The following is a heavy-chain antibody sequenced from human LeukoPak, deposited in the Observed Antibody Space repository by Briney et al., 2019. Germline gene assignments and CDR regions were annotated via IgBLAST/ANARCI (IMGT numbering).Heavy chain of an antibody. J-gene: IGHJ3*02. CDR1: GGSISSSSYY. Sequence: PSETLSLTCTVSGGSISSSSYYWGWIRQPPGMGLAWIGSIYYSGSTYYNPSLKSRVTISVDTSKSQFSLKLSSVTAADTAVYYCARVKRWLQFGAFDTWGQGTMVTVSS. D-gene: IGHD5-24*01. CDR3: ARVKRWLQFGAFDT. V-gene: IGHV4-39*07. CDR2: IYYSGST.